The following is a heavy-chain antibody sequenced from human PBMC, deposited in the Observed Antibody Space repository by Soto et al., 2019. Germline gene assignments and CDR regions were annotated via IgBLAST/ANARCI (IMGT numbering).Heavy chain of an antibody. CDR3: ASGFLGAMIVVWDWYFDL. V-gene: IGHV4-38-2*01. J-gene: IGHJ2*01. CDR1: GYSISSGYY. D-gene: IGHD3-22*01. Sequence: KPSETLSLTCAVSGYSISSGYYWGWIRQPPGKGLEWIGSIYHSGSTYYNPSLKSRVTISVDTSKNQFSLKLSSVTAADTAVYYCASGFLGAMIVVWDWYFDLWGRGTLVTVSS. CDR2: IYHSGST.